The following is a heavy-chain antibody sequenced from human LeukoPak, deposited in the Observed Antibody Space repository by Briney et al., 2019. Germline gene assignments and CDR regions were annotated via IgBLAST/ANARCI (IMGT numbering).Heavy chain of an antibody. D-gene: IGHD3-9*01. CDR3: ASATGYLPFYYYYHMDV. V-gene: IGHV3-7*01. Sequence: PGGSLRLSCAASGFTFSNYWMHWVRQAPGKGLEWVANIKQDGSEKYYVDSVKGRFTISRDNAKNSLYLQMNSLRAEDTAVYYCASATGYLPFYYYYHMDVWGKGTTVTVSS. J-gene: IGHJ6*03. CDR2: IKQDGSEK. CDR1: GFTFSNYW.